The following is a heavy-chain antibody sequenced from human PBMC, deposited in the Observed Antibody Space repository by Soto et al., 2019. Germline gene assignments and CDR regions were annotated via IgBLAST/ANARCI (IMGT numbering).Heavy chain of an antibody. J-gene: IGHJ5*02. V-gene: IGHV4-39*01. CDR1: GGSISSSSYY. Sequence: SETLSLTCTVSGGSISSSSYYWGWIRQPPGKGLEWIGSIYYSGSTYYNPSLKSRVTISVDTSKNQFSLKLSSVTAADTAVYYCARHGPTNWCDPWGQGTLVTVSS. CDR2: IYYSGST. CDR3: ARHGPTNWCDP.